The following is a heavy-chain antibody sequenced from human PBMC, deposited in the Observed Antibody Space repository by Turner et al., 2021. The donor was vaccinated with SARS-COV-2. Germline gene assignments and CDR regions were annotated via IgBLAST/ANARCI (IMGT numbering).Heavy chain of an antibody. CDR3: AKGLGGYCSGGSCYSGIVDY. Sequence: QVQLVESGGGVVQPGRSLRPSCAASGFTSRSYGMHWVRQAPGKGLEWVAVISYDGSNKYYADSVKGRFTISRDNSKNTLYLQMNSLRAEDTAVYYCAKGLGGYCSGGSCYSGIVDYWGQGTLVTVSS. D-gene: IGHD2-15*01. CDR2: ISYDGSNK. J-gene: IGHJ4*02. V-gene: IGHV3-30*18. CDR1: GFTSRSYG.